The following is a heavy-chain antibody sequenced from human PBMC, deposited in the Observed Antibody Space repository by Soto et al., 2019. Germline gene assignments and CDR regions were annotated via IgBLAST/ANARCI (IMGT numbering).Heavy chain of an antibody. CDR1: GGSISSYY. V-gene: IGHV4-59*01. J-gene: IGHJ6*02. D-gene: IGHD7-27*01. Sequence: PSETLSLTCTVSGGSISSYYWSWIRQPPGKGLDWIGYIYYSGSTNYNPSLKSRVTISVDTSKNQFSLKLSSVTAADTAVYYCARDVTRLTGDGYYYYYGMDVWGQGTTVTVSS. CDR2: IYYSGST. CDR3: ARDVTRLTGDGYYYYYGMDV.